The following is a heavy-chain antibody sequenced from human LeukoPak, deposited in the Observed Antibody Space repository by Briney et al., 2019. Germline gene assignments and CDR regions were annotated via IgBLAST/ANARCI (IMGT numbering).Heavy chain of an antibody. CDR1: GGSFSSYY. J-gene: IGHJ4*02. CDR2: IYYSGGT. D-gene: IGHD3-10*01. V-gene: IGHV4-59*01. CDR3: ARATNYYGSGSYYRRVYYFDY. Sequence: PSETLSLTCAVYGGSFSSYYWSWIRQPPGKGLEWIGYIYYSGGTNYNPSLKSRVTISVDTSKNQFSLKLSSVTAADTAVYYCARATNYYGSGSYYRRVYYFDYWGQGTLVTVSS.